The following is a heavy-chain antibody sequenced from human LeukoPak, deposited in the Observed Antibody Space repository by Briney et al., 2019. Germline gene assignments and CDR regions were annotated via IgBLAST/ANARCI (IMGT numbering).Heavy chain of an antibody. V-gene: IGHV3-7*01. CDR3: ARQETSIYNGAFDT. CDR1: GFSFSSYT. Sequence: PGGSLRLSCAASGFSFSSYTMHWVRQAPGKGLEWVANIKKDGSEKYYVDSVKGRFTISRDNAKNSLYLQMNSLRADDTAVYHCARQETSIYNGAFDTWGQGTMVTVSS. J-gene: IGHJ3*02. D-gene: IGHD1-1*01. CDR2: IKKDGSEK.